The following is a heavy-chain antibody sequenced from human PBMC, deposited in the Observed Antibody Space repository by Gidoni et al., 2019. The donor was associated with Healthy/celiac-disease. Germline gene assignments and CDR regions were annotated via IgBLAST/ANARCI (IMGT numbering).Heavy chain of an antibody. D-gene: IGHD6-19*01. Sequence: EVQLVESGGGLIQPGGSLRLSCAASGFTVSSNYMSWVRQAPGKGLEWVSVIDSGGSTYYADSVKGRFTISRDNSKNTLYLQMNSLRAEDTAVYYCARDLEFGSSGWSTDAFDIWGQGTMVTVSS. CDR2: IDSGGST. V-gene: IGHV3-53*01. J-gene: IGHJ3*02. CDR3: ARDLEFGSSGWSTDAFDI. CDR1: GFTVSSNY.